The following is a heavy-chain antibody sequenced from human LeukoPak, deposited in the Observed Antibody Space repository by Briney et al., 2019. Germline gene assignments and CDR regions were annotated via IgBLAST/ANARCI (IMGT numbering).Heavy chain of an antibody. CDR3: ARGTTVTFDY. V-gene: IGHV4-30-2*01. CDR1: GGSISSGGYS. J-gene: IGHJ4*02. Sequence: QLQESGSGLVKPSQTLSLTWAVSGGSISSGGYSWSWIRQPPGKGLEWIGYIYHSGSTYYNPSLKSRVTISVDRSKNQISLKLSSVTAADTAVYYCARGTTVTFDYWGQGTLVTVSS. D-gene: IGHD4-17*01. CDR2: IYHSGST.